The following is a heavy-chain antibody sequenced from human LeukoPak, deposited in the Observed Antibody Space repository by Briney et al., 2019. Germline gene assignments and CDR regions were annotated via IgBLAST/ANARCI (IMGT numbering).Heavy chain of an antibody. J-gene: IGHJ4*02. V-gene: IGHV3-74*01. CDR2: INSDGSST. D-gene: IGHD5-18*01. CDR3: ARVETAMVRGVDY. Sequence: GGSLRLSCAASGFTFSSYWMHWVRQAPGKGLVWVSRINSDGSSTSYVDSVKGRFTISRDNAKNTLYLQMNSLRAEDTAVYYCARVETAMVRGVDYWGQGTLVTVSS. CDR1: GFTFSSYW.